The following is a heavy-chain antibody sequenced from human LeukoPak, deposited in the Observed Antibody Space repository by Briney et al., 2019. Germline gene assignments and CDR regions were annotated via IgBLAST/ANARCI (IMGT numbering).Heavy chain of an antibody. Sequence: GGSLRLSCAASGFTLSYYSMHWVRQAPGKGLEYVSAISNNEDNTYYANSVKGRFTISRDNSKNTLYLQMGSLRAEDMAVYYCARVGDYGPFDYWGQGTLVTVSS. D-gene: IGHD4-17*01. CDR3: ARVGDYGPFDY. J-gene: IGHJ4*02. CDR1: GFTLSYYS. CDR2: ISNNEDNT. V-gene: IGHV3-64*01.